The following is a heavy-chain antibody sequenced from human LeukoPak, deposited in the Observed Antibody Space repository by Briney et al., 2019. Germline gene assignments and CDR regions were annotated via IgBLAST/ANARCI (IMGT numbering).Heavy chain of an antibody. V-gene: IGHV1-2*02. D-gene: IGHD6-19*01. CDR2: INHNSGGT. J-gene: IGHJ4*02. CDR3: ARALPIAVAGTGSGSDY. Sequence: ASVKVSCKASGYTFTGYYMHWVRQAPGQGLEWMGWINHNSGGTNYAQKFQGRVTMTRDTSISTAYMELSRLRSDDTAVYYCARALPIAVAGTGSGSDYWGQGTLVTVSS. CDR1: GYTFTGYY.